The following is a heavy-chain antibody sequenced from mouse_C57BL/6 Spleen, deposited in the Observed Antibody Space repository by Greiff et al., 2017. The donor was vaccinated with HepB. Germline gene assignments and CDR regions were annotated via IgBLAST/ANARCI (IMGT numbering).Heavy chain of an antibody. D-gene: IGHD1-1*01. CDR3: AREIYYYGSKDYWYFDV. V-gene: IGHV1-54*01. CDR2: INPGSGGT. J-gene: IGHJ1*03. CDR1: GYAFTNYL. Sequence: VQLQQSGAELVRPGTSVKVSCKASGYAFTNYLIEWVKQRPGQGLEWIGVINPGSGGTNYNEKFKGKATLTADKSSSTAYMQLSSLTSEDSAVYFCAREIYYYGSKDYWYFDVWGTGTTVTVSS.